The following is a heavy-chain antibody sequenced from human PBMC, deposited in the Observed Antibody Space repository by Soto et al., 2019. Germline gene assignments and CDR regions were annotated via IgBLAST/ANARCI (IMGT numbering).Heavy chain of an antibody. D-gene: IGHD3-22*01. Sequence: EAQLVETGGGLIQPGGSLRLSCAASGFTVSDNYISWVRQAPGKGLEWVSVVISVTATYYADSVKGRFTMSRDTSKNTLYLQVNSLRAADTAMYYCLRDIVQHYDGAGYTSWGPGTLVNGPS. CDR1: GFTVSDNY. CDR3: LRDIVQHYDGAGYTS. V-gene: IGHV3-53*02. J-gene: IGHJ4*02. CDR2: VISVTAT.